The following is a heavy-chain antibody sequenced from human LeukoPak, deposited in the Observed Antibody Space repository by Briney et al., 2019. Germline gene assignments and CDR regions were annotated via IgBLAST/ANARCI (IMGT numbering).Heavy chain of an antibody. CDR3: ARAQGAGYYFDY. V-gene: IGHV3-7*01. CDR2: IKQDGSEK. Sequence: GGSLRLSCAASGFTFSNYWMNWVRQAPGKGLEWVANIKQDGSEKYYVDSVKGRFTISRDNAKNSLYLQMNSLRAEDTAVYYCARAQGAGYYFDYWGQGTLVTVSS. CDR1: GFTFSNYW. D-gene: IGHD1-26*01. J-gene: IGHJ4*02.